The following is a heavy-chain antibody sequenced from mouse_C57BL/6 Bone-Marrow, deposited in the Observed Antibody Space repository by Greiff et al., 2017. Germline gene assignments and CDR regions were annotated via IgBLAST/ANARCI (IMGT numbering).Heavy chain of an antibody. CDR3: TDYSKGPSWFAY. CDR1: GFNIKDDY. D-gene: IGHD2-5*01. J-gene: IGHJ3*01. CDR2: IDPENGDT. Sequence: EVQLQQSGAELVRPGASVKLSCTASGFNIKDDYMHWVKQRPEQGLEWIGWIDPENGDTEYASKFQGKATITADTSSNTAYLQLSSLTSEDTAVYYCTDYSKGPSWFAYWGQGTLVTVSA. V-gene: IGHV14-4*01.